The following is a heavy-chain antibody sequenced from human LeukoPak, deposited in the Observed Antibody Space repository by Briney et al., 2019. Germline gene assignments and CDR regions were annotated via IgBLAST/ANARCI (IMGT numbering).Heavy chain of an antibody. CDR3: ATYPPYSSSWY. Sequence: GGSLRLSCAASGFTFSSYAMSWVRQAPGKGLEWVSAISGSGGSTYYADPVKGRFTISRDNSKNTLYLQMSSLRAEDTAVYYCATYPPYSSSWYWGQGTLVTVSS. D-gene: IGHD6-13*01. CDR2: ISGSGGST. CDR1: GFTFSSYA. V-gene: IGHV3-23*01. J-gene: IGHJ4*02.